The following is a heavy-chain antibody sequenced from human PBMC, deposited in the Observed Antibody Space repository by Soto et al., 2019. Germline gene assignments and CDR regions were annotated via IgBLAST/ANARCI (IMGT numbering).Heavy chain of an antibody. CDR2: ISWNSETI. Sequence: GGSLRLSCAASGFTVDDYAMHWVRQAPGKGLEWVSGISWNSETIDYADSVKGRFTISRDNAKSSLFLQMNSLRPDDTALYYCAKDMKWGGMTPIHYFDSWGQGTLVTVTS. V-gene: IGHV3-9*01. CDR3: AKDMKWGGMTPIHYFDS. CDR1: GFTVDDYA. J-gene: IGHJ4*02. D-gene: IGHD2-21*02.